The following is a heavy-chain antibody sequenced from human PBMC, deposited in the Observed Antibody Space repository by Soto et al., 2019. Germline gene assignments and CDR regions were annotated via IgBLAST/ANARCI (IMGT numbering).Heavy chain of an antibody. Sequence: QVHLVQSGVEVKTPGASVKVSCQASGYTFFTYDISGVRQAPVQGLEWMGWISTYSGDTKYAQKFQGRVTMTTDTTTTTAYLEMRSLRSDDTAVYYCARHHGPTTSENWFDPWRKGTLVTVSS. D-gene: IGHD5-12*01. J-gene: IGHJ5*02. CDR2: ISTYSGDT. CDR1: GYTFFTYD. CDR3: ARHHGPTTSENWFDP. V-gene: IGHV1-18*01.